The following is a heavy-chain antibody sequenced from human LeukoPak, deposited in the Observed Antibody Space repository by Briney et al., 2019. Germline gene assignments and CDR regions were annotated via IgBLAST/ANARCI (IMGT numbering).Heavy chain of an antibody. Sequence: SQTLSLTCTVSGDSISSGFYYWSWIRQPAGKGLEWIGRIYTSGSTNYNPSLRSRITLSVDTSKGQFSLKMTSLTAADTAVYYCAAVGAQPGANYWGQGTLVTVSS. V-gene: IGHV4-61*02. CDR1: GDSISSGFYY. CDR3: AAVGAQPGANY. CDR2: IYTSGST. J-gene: IGHJ4*02. D-gene: IGHD1-26*01.